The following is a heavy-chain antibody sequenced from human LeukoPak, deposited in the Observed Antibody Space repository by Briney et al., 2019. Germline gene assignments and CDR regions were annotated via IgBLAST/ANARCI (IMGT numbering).Heavy chain of an antibody. D-gene: IGHD3-16*01. CDR1: GGSISSGSYY. J-gene: IGHJ3*02. CDR3: ARLKGGLGGPPGAFDI. V-gene: IGHV4-61*10. CDR2: IYYSGST. Sequence: SETLSLTCTVSGGSISSGSYYWSWIRQPAGKGLEWIGRIYYSGSTNYNPSLKSRVTISVGTSKNQFSLKLSSVTAADTAVYYCARLKGGLGGPPGAFDIWGQGTMVTVSS.